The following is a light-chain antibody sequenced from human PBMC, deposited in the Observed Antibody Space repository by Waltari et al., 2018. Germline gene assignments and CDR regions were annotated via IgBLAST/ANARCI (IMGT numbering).Light chain of an antibody. CDR3: QQSYSTPRT. J-gene: IGKJ1*01. V-gene: IGKV1-39*01. CDR1: QSISSY. CDR2: TAS. Sequence: DIQMTQSPSSLSASVGDRVTITCRTSQSISSYLNWYQQKPGKAPKLRIYTASNLHSGVPSRFSGSGSETDFTLAISSLQPEDFATYYCQQSYSTPRTFGQGTKVEI.